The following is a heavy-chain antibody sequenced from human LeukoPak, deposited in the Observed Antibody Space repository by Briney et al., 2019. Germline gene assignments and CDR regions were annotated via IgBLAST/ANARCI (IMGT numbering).Heavy chain of an antibody. D-gene: IGHD6-13*01. J-gene: IGHJ4*02. Sequence: GGSLRLSCAASGFTFSSYWMSWVRQAPGKGLEWVANIKQDGSEKYYVDSVKGRFTISRDNAKNSLYLQMNSLRAEDTALYYCAKDIQYSSSWNYFDYWGQGTLVTVSS. CDR1: GFTFSSYW. CDR3: AKDIQYSSSWNYFDY. V-gene: IGHV3-7*03. CDR2: IKQDGSEK.